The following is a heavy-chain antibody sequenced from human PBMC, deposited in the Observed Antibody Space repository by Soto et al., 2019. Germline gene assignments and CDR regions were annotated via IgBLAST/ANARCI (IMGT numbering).Heavy chain of an antibody. J-gene: IGHJ4*02. Sequence: GGSLRLSCAASGFTFSSSEMSWVRQAPGKGLEWISHISSSGSTTYYADSAKGRFTISRDNANHSLYLQMNSLRVADTAVYYCARWEVVTGLDYWGQGTLVTVSS. V-gene: IGHV3-48*03. CDR3: ARWEVVTGLDY. CDR2: ISSSGSTT. CDR1: GFTFSSSE. D-gene: IGHD3-22*01.